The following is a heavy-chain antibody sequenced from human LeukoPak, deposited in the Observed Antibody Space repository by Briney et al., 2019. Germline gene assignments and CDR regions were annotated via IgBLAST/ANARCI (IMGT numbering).Heavy chain of an antibody. V-gene: IGHV4-39*07. CDR2: INHSGST. CDR1: GGSVSSGSYY. D-gene: IGHD3-10*01. Sequence: SETLSLTCTVSGGSVSSGSYYWSWIRQPPGKGLEWIGEINHSGSTNYNPSLKSRVTVSVDTSKNQFSLKLSSVTAADTAVYYCARDRSGYYGSGSYYGYWGQGTLVTVSS. J-gene: IGHJ4*02. CDR3: ARDRSGYYGSGSYYGY.